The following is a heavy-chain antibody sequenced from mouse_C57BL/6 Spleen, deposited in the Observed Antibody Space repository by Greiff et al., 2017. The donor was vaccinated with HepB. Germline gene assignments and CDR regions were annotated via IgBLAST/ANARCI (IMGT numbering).Heavy chain of an antibody. V-gene: IGHV5-4*03. CDR1: GFTFSSYA. CDR2: ISDGVSYT. Sequence: EVKLLESGGGLVKPGGSLKLSCAASGFTFSSYAMSWVRQTPEKRLEWVATISDGVSYTYYPDNVKGRFTISRDNAKNNLYLQMSHLKSEDTAMYYCSRRSFYSNFDYWGQGTTLTVSS. CDR3: SRRSFYSNFDY. J-gene: IGHJ2*01. D-gene: IGHD2-12*01.